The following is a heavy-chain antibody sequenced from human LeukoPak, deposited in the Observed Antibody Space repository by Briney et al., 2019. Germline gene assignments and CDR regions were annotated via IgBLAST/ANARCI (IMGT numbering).Heavy chain of an antibody. D-gene: IGHD6-19*01. J-gene: IGHJ5*02. Sequence: SETLSLTCTVSGGSISSSSYYWGWIRQPPGKGLEWIGEINHSGSTNYNPSLKSRVTISVDTSKNQFSLKLSSVTAADTAVYYCARLGQWNRFDPWGQGTLVTVSS. CDR3: ARLGQWNRFDP. CDR2: INHSGST. CDR1: GGSISSSSYY. V-gene: IGHV4-39*07.